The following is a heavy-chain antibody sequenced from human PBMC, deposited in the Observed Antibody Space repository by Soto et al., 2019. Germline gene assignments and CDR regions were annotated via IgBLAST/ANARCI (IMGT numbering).Heavy chain of an antibody. V-gene: IGHV3-53*01. CDR3: ATGGLLRYCSGDSCYS. J-gene: IGHJ5*02. CDR2: IYSGGST. Sequence: GGSLRLSCAASGFTVSSNYMSWVRQAPGKGLEWVSVIYSGGSTYYADSVKGRFTISRHNSKNTLYLQMNSLRADDTAVYYCATGGLLRYCSGDSCYSWGQGTLVTVSS. D-gene: IGHD2-15*01. CDR1: GFTVSSNY.